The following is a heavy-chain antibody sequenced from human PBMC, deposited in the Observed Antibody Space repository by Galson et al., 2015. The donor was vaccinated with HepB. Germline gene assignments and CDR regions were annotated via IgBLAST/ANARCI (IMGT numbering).Heavy chain of an antibody. D-gene: IGHD5-18*01. V-gene: IGHV4-30-2*01. CDR3: ARERGYSYGYAWFDP. J-gene: IGHJ5*02. Sequence: TLSLTCAVSGGSISSGGYSWSWIRQPPGKGLEWIGYIYHSGSTYYNPSLKSRVTISVDRSKNQFSLKLSSVTAADTAVYYCARERGYSYGYAWFDPWGQGTLVTVSS. CDR2: IYHSGST. CDR1: GGSISSGGYS.